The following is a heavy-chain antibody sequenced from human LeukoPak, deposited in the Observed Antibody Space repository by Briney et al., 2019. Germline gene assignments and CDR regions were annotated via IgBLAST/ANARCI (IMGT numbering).Heavy chain of an antibody. CDR3: ARERPVLYSSSWPPHFDY. CDR2: IYTSGST. J-gene: IGHJ4*02. D-gene: IGHD6-13*01. Sequence: PSETLSLTCTVSGGSISSYYWSWIRQPAGKGLEWIGRIYTSGSTNYNPSLKSRVTMSVDTSKNQFSLKLSSVTAADTAVYYCARERPVLYSSSWPPHFDYWGQGTLVTVSS. CDR1: GGSISSYY. V-gene: IGHV4-4*07.